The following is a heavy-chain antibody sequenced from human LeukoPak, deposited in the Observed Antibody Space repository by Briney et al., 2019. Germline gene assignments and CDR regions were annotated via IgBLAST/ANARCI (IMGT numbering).Heavy chain of an antibody. J-gene: IGHJ6*02. CDR1: GFDFTIHW. CDR2: IDPSDSYT. V-gene: IGHV5-10-1*01. Sequence: GESLKISCKGSGFDFTIHWIARVRQMPGKGLEWMGRIDPSDSYTNYSPSFQGHVTISADKSISTAYLQWSSLKASDTAMYYCARDYYYYGMDVWGQGTTVTVSS. CDR3: ARDYYYYGMDV.